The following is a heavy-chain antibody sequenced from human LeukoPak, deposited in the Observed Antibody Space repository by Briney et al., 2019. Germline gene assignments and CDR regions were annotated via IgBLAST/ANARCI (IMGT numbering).Heavy chain of an antibody. Sequence: GASVKVSCKASGGTFSSYAISWVRQAPGQGLEWMGGIIPIFGTANYAQKFQGRVTITADESTSTAYMELSSLRSEDTAVYYCAGRPLQWLVPLHFQHWGQGTLVTVSS. CDR2: IIPIFGTA. D-gene: IGHD6-19*01. CDR3: AGRPLQWLVPLHFQH. V-gene: IGHV1-69*13. J-gene: IGHJ1*01. CDR1: GGTFSSYA.